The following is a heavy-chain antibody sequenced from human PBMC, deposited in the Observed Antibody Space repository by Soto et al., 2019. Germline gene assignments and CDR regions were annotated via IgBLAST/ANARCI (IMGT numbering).Heavy chain of an antibody. Sequence: EVQLLESGGGLVQPGGSLRLSCEGSGFTFSSYAMSWVRQAPGKGLEWVSGISGGGTTYYAGSVKGRFTISRDNSKNTVYLQMNSLRAEDTAVYYCAKDAEKYYYDSSGYSFYYWGQGTLVTVSS. V-gene: IGHV3-23*01. CDR3: AKDAEKYYYDSSGYSFYY. CDR2: ISGGGTT. J-gene: IGHJ4*02. CDR1: GFTFSSYA. D-gene: IGHD3-22*01.